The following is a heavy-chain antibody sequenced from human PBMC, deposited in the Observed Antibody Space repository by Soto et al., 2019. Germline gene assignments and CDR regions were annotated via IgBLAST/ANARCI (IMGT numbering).Heavy chain of an antibody. CDR3: ARISPIYYDFWSGYPLFDY. CDR1: GFTFRTYA. V-gene: IGHV3-23*01. Sequence: EVQLLESGGGLVQPGGSMRLSCTASGFTFRTYAMTWVRQAPGKGLEWVSAISGTGSSKFYADSVKGRFTISRDNSKSNLYLQMNSLRGEDTAVYYCARISPIYYDFWSGYPLFDYWGQGTLVTVSS. J-gene: IGHJ4*02. CDR2: ISGTGSSK. D-gene: IGHD3-3*01.